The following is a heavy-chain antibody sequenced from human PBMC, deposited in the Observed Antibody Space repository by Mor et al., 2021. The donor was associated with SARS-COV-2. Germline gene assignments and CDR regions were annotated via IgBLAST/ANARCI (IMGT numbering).Heavy chain of an antibody. CDR2: ANSYTT. J-gene: IGHJ4*02. Sequence: ANSYTTEYAASVKGRFTISRDDSKNSLYLQMNSLKTEDTAVYYCARGGSYSHFEYWGQGTLVTVSS. D-gene: IGHD1-26*01. CDR3: ARGGSYSHFEY. V-gene: IGHV3-72*01.